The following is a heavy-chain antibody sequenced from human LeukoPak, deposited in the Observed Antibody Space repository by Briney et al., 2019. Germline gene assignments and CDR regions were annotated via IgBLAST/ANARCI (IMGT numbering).Heavy chain of an antibody. Sequence: PGGSLRLSCAASGFTFSSYGMRWVRQAPGKGLEWVTIIWYDGSNEYDADSVKGRFTISRDNIKNMLYLQMNSLRAEDTAVYYCARDRDTPMGGTKGGAFDIWGQGTTVTVSS. V-gene: IGHV3-33*01. CDR1: GFTFSSYG. CDR2: IWYDGSNE. CDR3: ARDRDTPMGGTKGGAFDI. D-gene: IGHD1-26*01. J-gene: IGHJ3*02.